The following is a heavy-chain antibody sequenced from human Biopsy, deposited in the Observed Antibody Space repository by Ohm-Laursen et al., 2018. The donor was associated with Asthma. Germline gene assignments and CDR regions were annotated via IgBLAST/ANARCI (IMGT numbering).Heavy chain of an antibody. V-gene: IGHV1-69*01. J-gene: IGHJ6*02. D-gene: IGHD6-19*01. CDR2: IMTVFGTT. CDR1: GGTFSNFA. Sequence: SSVKVSCKVPGGTFSNFAISWVRQAPGQGLEWLGGIMTVFGTTNYAQKFQGRVTITADESTSTAYMEVTSLRSEDTTIYYCARCQVGYSSGWSLLLKKIYYSGMDVWGQGTTVTVSS. CDR3: ARCQVGYSSGWSLLLKKIYYSGMDV.